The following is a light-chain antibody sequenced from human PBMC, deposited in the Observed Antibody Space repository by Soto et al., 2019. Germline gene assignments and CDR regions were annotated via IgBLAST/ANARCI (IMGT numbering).Light chain of an antibody. CDR3: AAWDDSLNGLYV. V-gene: IGLV1-44*01. Sequence: QSVLTQPPSASGTPGQRVTISCSGSSSNIGSYTVNWYQQLPGTAPKLLIYSNNQRPSGVPDRFSGSKSGTSSSLAISGVQSEDEADYYCAAWDDSLNGLYVFGTWTKLTVL. J-gene: IGLJ1*01. CDR1: SSNIGSYT. CDR2: SNN.